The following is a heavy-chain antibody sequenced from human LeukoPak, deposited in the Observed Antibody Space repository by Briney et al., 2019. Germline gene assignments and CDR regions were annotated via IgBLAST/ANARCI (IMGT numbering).Heavy chain of an antibody. D-gene: IGHD1-26*01. V-gene: IGHV1-2*02. Sequence: ASVKVSCKASGYTFTGYYMHWVRQAPGQGLEWMGWINPNTGGTNYAQKFQGRVTMTRDTSISTAYMELRSLRPDDTAVYYCARDRKTGSRLPSSSGNYYYYGMDVWGQGTTVTVSS. J-gene: IGHJ6*02. CDR1: GYTFTGYY. CDR3: ARDRKTGSRLPSSSGNYYYYGMDV. CDR2: INPNTGGT.